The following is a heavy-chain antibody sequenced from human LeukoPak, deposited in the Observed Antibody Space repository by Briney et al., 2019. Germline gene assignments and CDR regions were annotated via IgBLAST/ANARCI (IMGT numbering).Heavy chain of an antibody. CDR1: GFTLSDYY. CDR2: ITGSAGST. D-gene: IGHD3-22*01. CDR3: AKSSYYDSSGYYREYYFDY. Sequence: GGSLRLSCAASGFTLSDYYMNWVRQAPGKGLEWVSGITGSAGSTHYADSVKGRFTISRDNTKNTLYLQMNSLRAEDTAIYYCAKSSYYDSSGYYREYYFDYWGRGTLVTVSS. V-gene: IGHV3-23*01. J-gene: IGHJ4*02.